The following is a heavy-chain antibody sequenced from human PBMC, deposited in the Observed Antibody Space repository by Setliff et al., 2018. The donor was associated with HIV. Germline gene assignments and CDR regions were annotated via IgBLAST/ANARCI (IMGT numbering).Heavy chain of an antibody. Sequence: NPSETLSLTCAVYGGSFSGYYWSWIRQPPGKGLEWIGEINHSGSTNYNPSLKSRVTISVDTSKNQFSLKLSSVTAADTAVYYCARALAAAHYGSGSYLGYYYMDVWGKGTTVTVSS. D-gene: IGHD3-10*01. CDR2: INHSGST. CDR3: ARALAAAHYGSGSYLGYYYMDV. CDR1: GGSFSGYY. J-gene: IGHJ6*03. V-gene: IGHV4-34*01.